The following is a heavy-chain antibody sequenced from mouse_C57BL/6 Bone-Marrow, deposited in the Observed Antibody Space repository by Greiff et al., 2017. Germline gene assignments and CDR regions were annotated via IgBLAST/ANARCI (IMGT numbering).Heavy chain of an antibody. V-gene: IGHV1-64*01. J-gene: IGHJ4*01. CDR3: ARWLLFYYAMGY. CDR2: IHPNSGST. Sequence: QVQLQQPGAELVKPGASVKLSCKASGYTFTSYWMHWVKQRPGQGLEWIGMIHPNSGSTNYNEKFKSKATLTVDKSSSTAYMQLSSLTSEDSAVYYCARWLLFYYAMGYWGQGTSVTVSS. D-gene: IGHD2-3*01. CDR1: GYTFTSYW.